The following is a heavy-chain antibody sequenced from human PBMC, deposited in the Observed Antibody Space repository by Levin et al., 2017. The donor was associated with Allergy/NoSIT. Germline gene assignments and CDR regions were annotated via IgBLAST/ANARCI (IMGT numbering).Heavy chain of an antibody. CDR3: ARGDSSDWDFED. V-gene: IGHV3-48*01. D-gene: IGHD6-19*01. CDR2: ISSDTGSI. CDR1: GFTLSSYA. J-gene: IGHJ4*02. Sequence: GGSLRLSCSASGFTLSSYAMNWVRQAPGKGLEWVSYISSDTGSIYYADSVRGRFTISRDNAKNSIILQMNSLRAEDTAVYYCARGDSSDWDFEDWGQGTLVTVSS.